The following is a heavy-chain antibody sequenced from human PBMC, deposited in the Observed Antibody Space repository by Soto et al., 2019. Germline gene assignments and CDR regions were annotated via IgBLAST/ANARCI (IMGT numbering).Heavy chain of an antibody. CDR2: IYPGDSET. D-gene: IGHD3-10*01. J-gene: IGHJ3*01. V-gene: IGHV5-51*01. Sequence: PGESLKISCKGSGNSLTNYWIAWVRKMPGKGLQWMGMIYPGDSETQYSPSFQGQVTISADKSVDTAYLQWSSLRASDTAMYYCARRQVWFGELLHAFEVWGQGTMVTVSS. CDR1: GNSLTNYW. CDR3: ARRQVWFGELLHAFEV.